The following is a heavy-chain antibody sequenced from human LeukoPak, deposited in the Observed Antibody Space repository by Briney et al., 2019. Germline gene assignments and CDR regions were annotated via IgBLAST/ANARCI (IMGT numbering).Heavy chain of an antibody. CDR2: ISGSSHKS. CDR1: GFTFSDYA. D-gene: IGHD2-21*01. V-gene: IGHV3-23*01. J-gene: IGHJ4*02. CDR3: TKDFFPSGAITAPPYYFDH. Sequence: EPGGSLRLSCAASGFTFSDYAMSWVRQAPGKGLEWVSAISGSSHKSYYTDSVKGRFAISRDNSKNTLYLQMDRLRAEDTAVYYCTKDFFPSGAITAPPYYFDHWGPGALVTASS.